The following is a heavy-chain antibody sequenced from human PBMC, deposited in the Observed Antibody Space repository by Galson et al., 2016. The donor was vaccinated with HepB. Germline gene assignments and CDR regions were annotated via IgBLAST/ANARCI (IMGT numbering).Heavy chain of an antibody. V-gene: IGHV6-1*01. Sequence: CAISGDSVSSNNAGWNWIRQSPSRGLEWLGRTYYRSKWYNDYTVSVKGRITINPDTSKNQFSLQLNSVTPEDTAVYYCARQYGTYFAYWGRGTLVTVSS. J-gene: IGHJ4*02. CDR2: TYYRSKWYN. CDR1: GDSVSSNNAG. CDR3: ARQYGTYFAY. D-gene: IGHD4-17*01.